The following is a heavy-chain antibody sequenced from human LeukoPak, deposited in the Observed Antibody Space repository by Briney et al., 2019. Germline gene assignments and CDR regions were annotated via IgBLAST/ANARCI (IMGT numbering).Heavy chain of an antibody. Sequence: SQTLSLTCTVSGDSISSGDYYWSWIRQPAGKGLEWIGRISSSGSTNYNPSLKSRVTMSVDTSKNQFSLKMTSVTAADTAVYYCARTSISGTYDYWGQGTLVTVSS. V-gene: IGHV4-61*02. J-gene: IGHJ4*02. CDR3: ARTSISGTYDY. D-gene: IGHD1-26*01. CDR2: ISSSGST. CDR1: GDSISSGDYY.